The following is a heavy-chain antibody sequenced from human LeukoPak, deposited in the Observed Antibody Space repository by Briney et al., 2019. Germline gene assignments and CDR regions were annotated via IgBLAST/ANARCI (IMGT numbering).Heavy chain of an antibody. J-gene: IGHJ4*02. V-gene: IGHV5-51*01. CDR3: ARQDGDGLYYFDY. CDR1: GYSFSIYW. D-gene: IGHD3-9*01. CDR2: IYPGDSDT. Sequence: GESLKISCEVSGYSFSIYWIAWVRQVPGKGLEWMGFIYPGDSDTRYGPSFQGQVTISVDKSINTAYLQWNSLKASDTAMYYCARQDGDGLYYFDYWGQGALVSVSS.